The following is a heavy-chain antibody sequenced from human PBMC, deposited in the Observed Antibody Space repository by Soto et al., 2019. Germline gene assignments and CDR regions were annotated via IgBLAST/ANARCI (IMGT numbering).Heavy chain of an antibody. V-gene: IGHV4-34*01. CDR1: GGSFSGYY. Sequence: QVQLQQWGAGLLKPSETLSLTCAVYGGSFSGYYWSWIRQPPGKGLEWIGEINHSGSTNYNPSLKSRVTISVDTSKNQFALKLSSVTAADTAVYYCARSSSGWYYYYYGMDVWGQGTTVTVSS. CDR3: ARSSSGWYYYYYGMDV. D-gene: IGHD6-19*01. J-gene: IGHJ6*02. CDR2: INHSGST.